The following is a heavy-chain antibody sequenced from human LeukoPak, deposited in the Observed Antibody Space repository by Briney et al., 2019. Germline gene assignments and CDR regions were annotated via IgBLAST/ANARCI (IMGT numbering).Heavy chain of an antibody. V-gene: IGHV3-23*01. D-gene: IGHD3-22*01. CDR2: ISGSGGST. J-gene: IGHJ4*02. Sequence: PGGSLRLSCAASGFTFSSYAMSWVRQAPGKGLEWVSAISGSGGSTYYADSVKGRFTISRDNSKNTLYLQMNSLRAEDTAVYYCAKVLYDSSGYYLYYFDYWDQGTLVTVSS. CDR1: GFTFSSYA. CDR3: AKVLYDSSGYYLYYFDY.